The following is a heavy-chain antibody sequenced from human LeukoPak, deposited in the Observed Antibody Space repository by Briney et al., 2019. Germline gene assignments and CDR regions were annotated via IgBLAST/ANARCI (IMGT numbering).Heavy chain of an antibody. CDR2: IYHSGST. D-gene: IGHD3-10*01. J-gene: IGHJ4*02. CDR3: ARAFPDGSGTPFPDY. Sequence: SETLSLTCAVSGGSISSGGYSWSWIRQPPGKGLEWTGYIYHSGSTYYNPSLKSRVTISVDRSKNQFSLKLSSVTAADTAVYYCARAFPDGSGTPFPDYWGQGTLVTVSS. V-gene: IGHV4-30-2*01. CDR1: GGSISSGGYS.